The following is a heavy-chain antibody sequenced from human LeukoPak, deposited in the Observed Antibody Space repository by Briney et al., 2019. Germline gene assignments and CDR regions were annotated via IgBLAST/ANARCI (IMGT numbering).Heavy chain of an antibody. CDR3: ARDRELGY. CDR2: IYNSGST. D-gene: IGHD3-10*01. V-gene: IGHV4-59*01. Sequence: TSETLSLTCSVSGDSTSIYYWSWIRQPPGKGLEWIGYIYNSGSTNYNPSLKSRVTISVDTSKNQFSLKLTSVTAADTAVYYCARDRELGYWGQGTLVTVSS. CDR1: GDSTSIYY. J-gene: IGHJ4*02.